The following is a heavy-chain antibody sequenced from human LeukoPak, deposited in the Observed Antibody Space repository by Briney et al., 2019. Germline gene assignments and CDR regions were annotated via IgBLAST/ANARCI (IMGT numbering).Heavy chain of an antibody. D-gene: IGHD1-26*01. CDR1: GSTFSSYA. CDR3: AIYSGSWYSAFDI. J-gene: IGHJ3*02. CDR2: ISGSGGST. V-gene: IGHV3-23*01. Sequence: PGGSLRLSCPASGSTFSSYAMSWVRQAPGKGLEWVSAISGSGGSTYYADSVNGRFTISRDNSKNTLYLQMNSLRAEDTAVYYCAIYSGSWYSAFDIWGQGTMVTVS.